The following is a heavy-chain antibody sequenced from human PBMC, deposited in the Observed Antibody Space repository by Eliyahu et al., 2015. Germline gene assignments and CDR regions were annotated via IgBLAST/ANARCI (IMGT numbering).Heavy chain of an antibody. V-gene: IGHV1-2*02. CDR3: ARGLRVLHKSGSYSYFDY. CDR1: GYTFTGYY. D-gene: IGHD1-26*01. J-gene: IGHJ4*02. Sequence: QVQLVQSGAEVKKPGASVKVSCXASGYTFTGYYMPWVRQAPGQGLEWMGWITMTRDTSISTAYMELSRLRSDDTAVYYCARGLRVLHKSGSYSYFDYWGQGTLVTVSS.